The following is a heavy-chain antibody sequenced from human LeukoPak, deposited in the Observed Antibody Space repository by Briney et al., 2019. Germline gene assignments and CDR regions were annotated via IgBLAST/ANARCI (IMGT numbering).Heavy chain of an antibody. D-gene: IGHD3-16*02. V-gene: IGHV3-33*01. CDR3: ARDLSNAYFDY. Sequence: GGSLRLSCAASGFTFSSYGMHWVRQAPGKGLEWVAVIWYDGSNKYYADSVKGRFTISRDSSKNTLYLQMNSLRAEDTAVYYCARDLSNAYFDYWGQGTLVTVSS. CDR1: GFTFSSYG. J-gene: IGHJ4*02. CDR2: IWYDGSNK.